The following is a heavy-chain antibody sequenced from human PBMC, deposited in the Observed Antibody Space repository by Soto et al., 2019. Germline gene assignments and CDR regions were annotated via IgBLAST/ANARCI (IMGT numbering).Heavy chain of an antibody. CDR1: GGSFSGHS. CDR2: INHSGRV. J-gene: IGHJ5*01. V-gene: IGHV4-34*01. D-gene: IGHD3-22*01. Sequence: SETLSLTCAVYGGSFSGHSWTWIRQSPGKGLEWIGDINHSGRVNYSPSLKSRVTISLDTSKNQFYLTLSAVTAADTAMYYCSTRAYDTNGYYRFDPWGQGTLVTVSS. CDR3: STRAYDTNGYYRFDP.